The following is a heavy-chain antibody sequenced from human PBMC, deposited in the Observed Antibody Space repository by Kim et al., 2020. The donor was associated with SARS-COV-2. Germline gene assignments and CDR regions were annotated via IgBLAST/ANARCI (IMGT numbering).Heavy chain of an antibody. CDR3: ARDKGSERYS. CDR1: GFPLSNSW. Sequence: GGSLRLSCAASGFPLSNSWMHWVRQAPGRALVWLSCINPDGSVTTYADSVKGRFTISRENAKNTVYLQMNSLRAEDSAVYYCARDKGSERYSWGQGTRVTVSS. V-gene: IGHV3-74*01. CDR2: INPDGSVT. D-gene: IGHD3-10*01. J-gene: IGHJ4*02.